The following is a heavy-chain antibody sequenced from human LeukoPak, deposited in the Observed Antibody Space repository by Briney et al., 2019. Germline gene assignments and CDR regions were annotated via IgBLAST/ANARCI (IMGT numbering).Heavy chain of an antibody. Sequence: ASVKVSCKASGYTFTSYAMNWVRQAPGQGLEWMGWINTKTGNPTYAQGFTGRFVFSLDTSVSTTYLQISSLKADDTAVYYCARDQRYCGGDCYDAFDIWGQGTVVTVSS. V-gene: IGHV7-4-1*02. CDR2: INTKTGNP. CDR3: ARDQRYCGGDCYDAFDI. D-gene: IGHD2-21*02. CDR1: GYTFTSYA. J-gene: IGHJ3*02.